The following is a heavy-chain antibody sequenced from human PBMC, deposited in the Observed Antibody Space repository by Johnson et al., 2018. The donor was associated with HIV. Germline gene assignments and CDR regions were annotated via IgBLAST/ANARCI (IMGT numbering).Heavy chain of an antibody. V-gene: IGHV3-23*04. CDR2: ITGSGINT. CDR3: AKLETRQQLLGAFDI. CDR1: GFTFSCSA. D-gene: IGHD6-13*01. J-gene: IGHJ3*02. Sequence: VQLVESGGGLVQPGGSLRLSCAASGFTFSCSAMSWVRQAPGKGLEWLSSITGSGINTYYADSVEGRFTISRDNPKNTLYLQMNSLRAEDTAVYYCAKLETRQQLLGAFDIWVQGTMVTVSS.